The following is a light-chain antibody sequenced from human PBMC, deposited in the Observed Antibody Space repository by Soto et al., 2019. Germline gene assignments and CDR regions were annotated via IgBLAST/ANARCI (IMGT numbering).Light chain of an antibody. CDR2: GAS. J-gene: IGKJ2*01. Sequence: EIVMTQSPATLSVSPGERATLSCRASQSVNSKLAWLQQKPGQALRLLIYGASTRASGIPARFSGSGSGTEFTLTISNLQSEDFAVYYCQQYSEFYTFGQGTKLEIK. CDR1: QSVNSK. V-gene: IGKV3D-15*01. CDR3: QQYSEFYT.